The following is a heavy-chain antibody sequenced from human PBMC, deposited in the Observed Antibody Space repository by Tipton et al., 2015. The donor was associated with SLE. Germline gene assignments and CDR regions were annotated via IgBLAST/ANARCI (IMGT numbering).Heavy chain of an antibody. Sequence: TLSLTCTVSGGSISSGSYYWSWIRQPAGKGLEWIGRIYTSGSTNYNPSLKSRVTISVDTSKNQFSLKLSSVTAADTAVYYCARQWGDSRSSGDYWGQGTLVTVSS. CDR2: IYTSGST. D-gene: IGHD6-6*01. CDR1: GGSISSGSYY. J-gene: IGHJ4*02. V-gene: IGHV4-61*02. CDR3: ARQWGDSRSSGDY.